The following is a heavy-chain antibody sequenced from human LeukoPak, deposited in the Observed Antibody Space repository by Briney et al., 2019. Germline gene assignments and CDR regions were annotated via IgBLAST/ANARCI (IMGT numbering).Heavy chain of an antibody. CDR3: AREGGWYRRSHWFDP. V-gene: IGHV4-39*07. CDR1: GGSISSSSYY. CDR2: IYYSGST. J-gene: IGHJ5*02. D-gene: IGHD6-19*01. Sequence: SETLSLTCTVSGGSISSSSYYWGWIRQPPGKGLEWIGSIYYSGSTYYNPSLKSRVTISVDTSKNQFSLKLSSVTAADTAVYYCAREGGWYRRSHWFDPWGQGTLVTVSS.